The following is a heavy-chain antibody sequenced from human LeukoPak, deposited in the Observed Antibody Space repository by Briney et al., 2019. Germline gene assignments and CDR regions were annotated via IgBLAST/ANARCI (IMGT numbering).Heavy chain of an antibody. J-gene: IGHJ5*02. CDR1: GFIVNSYA. Sequence: SGGSLRLSCAASGFIVNSYAMNWVRQAPGKGLAWVSLIYSDGVTQYADSVKGRFTISRDNSKNTLYLQMNSLRDEDTAVYFCARDRAEGKAWVEFDPWGQGTLVTVSS. V-gene: IGHV3-66*02. CDR3: ARDRAEGKAWVEFDP. CDR2: IYSDGVT.